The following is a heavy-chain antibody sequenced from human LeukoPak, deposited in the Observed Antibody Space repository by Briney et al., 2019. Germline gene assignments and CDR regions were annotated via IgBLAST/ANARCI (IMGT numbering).Heavy chain of an antibody. V-gene: IGHV1-2*02. J-gene: IGHJ4*02. CDR1: GYTFTGYY. CDR2: INPNSGGT. Sequence: ASVKVSCKASGYTFTGYYIHWVRQAPGQGLECLGWINPNSGGTNYAQKFQGRVTMTRDTSISTAYMELSRLRSDDTAVYYCARDQAEIYADYEIGSDYWGQGTLVTVSS. CDR3: ARDQAEIYADYEIGSDY. D-gene: IGHD4-17*01.